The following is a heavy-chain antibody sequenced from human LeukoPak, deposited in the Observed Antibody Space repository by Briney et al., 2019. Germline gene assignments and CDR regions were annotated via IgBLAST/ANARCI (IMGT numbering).Heavy chain of an antibody. D-gene: IGHD3-22*01. CDR3: ARWGDSSGYYYPALFDC. CDR2: INPNSGGT. V-gene: IGHV1-2*02. J-gene: IGHJ4*02. Sequence: GASVKVSCKASGYTFTGYYMHWVRQAPGQGLEWMGWINPNSGGTNYAQNFQGRVTMTRDTSISTAYMGLSRLRSDDTAVYYCARWGDSSGYYYPALFDCWGQGTLVTVSS. CDR1: GYTFTGYY.